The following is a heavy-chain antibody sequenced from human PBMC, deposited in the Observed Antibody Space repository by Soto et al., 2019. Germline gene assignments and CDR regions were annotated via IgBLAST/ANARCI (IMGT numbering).Heavy chain of an antibody. Sequence: PSETLSLTCAVYGGSFSGYYWSWIRQPPGKGLEWIGEINHSGSTNYNPSLKSRVTISVDTSKNQFSLKLSSVTAADTAVYYCAIVRAFPMVRGVIIKAYNWFDPWGQGTLVTVSS. CDR3: AIVRAFPMVRGVIIKAYNWFDP. CDR2: INHSGST. J-gene: IGHJ5*02. CDR1: GGSFSGYY. V-gene: IGHV4-34*01. D-gene: IGHD3-10*01.